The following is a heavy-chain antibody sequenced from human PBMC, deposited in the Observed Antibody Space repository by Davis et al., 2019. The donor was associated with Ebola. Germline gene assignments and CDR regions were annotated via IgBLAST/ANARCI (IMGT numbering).Heavy chain of an antibody. CDR1: GFIFSAYY. Sequence: PGGSLRLSCAASGFIFSAYYMSWIRQAPGKGLEWVSYISGSGNTIYYADSVKGRFTVSRDNAKNSLYLQMNSLRAEDTAVYYCAREETYCSGGSCQGHYYGMDVWGQGTTVTVSS. CDR3: AREETYCSGGSCQGHYYGMDV. D-gene: IGHD2-15*01. CDR2: ISGSGNTI. J-gene: IGHJ6*02. V-gene: IGHV3-11*01.